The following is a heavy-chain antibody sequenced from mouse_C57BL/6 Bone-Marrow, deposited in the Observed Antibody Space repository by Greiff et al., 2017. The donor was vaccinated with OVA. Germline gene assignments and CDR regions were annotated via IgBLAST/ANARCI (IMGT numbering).Heavy chain of an antibody. CDR1: GFTFSDYY. D-gene: IGHD2-3*01. CDR3: ARHEKGVYDGYPCAY. Sequence: EVTLMESGGGLVQPGGSLKLSCAASGFTFSDYYMSWVRPTPEKRLEWVASISNGGGSTYYPATVKGRFTISRDHAKNTLYLQMSRLKSEDTSMYYCARHEKGVYDGYPCAYWGQGTLVTVSA. V-gene: IGHV5-12*01. J-gene: IGHJ3*01. CDR2: ISNGGGST.